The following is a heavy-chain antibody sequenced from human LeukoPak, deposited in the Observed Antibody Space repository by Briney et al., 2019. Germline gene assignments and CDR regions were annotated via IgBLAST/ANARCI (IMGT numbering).Heavy chain of an antibody. CDR3: ARGSGPLDY. CDR2: INHSGST. Sequence: MPSETLSLTCAVYGGSFSGYYWSWIRQPPGKGLEWIGEINHSGSTNYNPSLKSRVTISVDTSKSQFSLKLSSVTAADTTVYYCARGSGPLDYWGRGTLVTVSS. D-gene: IGHD3-10*01. CDR1: GGSFSGYY. J-gene: IGHJ4*02. V-gene: IGHV4-34*01.